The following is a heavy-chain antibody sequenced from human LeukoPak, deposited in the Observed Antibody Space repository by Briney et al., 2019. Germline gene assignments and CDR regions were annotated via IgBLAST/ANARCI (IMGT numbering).Heavy chain of an antibody. CDR3: ATSSIYSVWFDP. V-gene: IGHV1-24*01. CDR1: GYTLTELS. D-gene: IGHD4-11*01. CDR2: FDPEDGET. Sequence: ASAKVSCTVSGYTLTELSMHWVRQAPGKGLEWMGGFDPEDGETIYAQKFQGRVTMTEDTSTDTAYMELSSLRSEDTAVYYCATSSIYSVWFDPWGQGTLVTVSS. J-gene: IGHJ5*02.